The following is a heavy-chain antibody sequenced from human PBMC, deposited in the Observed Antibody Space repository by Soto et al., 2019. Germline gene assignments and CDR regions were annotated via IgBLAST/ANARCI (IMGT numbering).Heavy chain of an antibody. CDR2: IYHTGAR. Sequence: PSETLSHYCFVSGDSINNTYCWSCVRQAPQKVLEWDGEIYHTGARSYMPSLRGRITLSVDTSKNQFSLKLTSVTAADTAVYYCARAVYCTTANCWDDFHYYNIDVWGQGTAVTVSS. D-gene: IGHD2-2*01. CDR3: ARAVYCTTANCWDDFHYYNIDV. V-gene: IGHV4-4*02. J-gene: IGHJ6*02. CDR1: GDSINNTYC.